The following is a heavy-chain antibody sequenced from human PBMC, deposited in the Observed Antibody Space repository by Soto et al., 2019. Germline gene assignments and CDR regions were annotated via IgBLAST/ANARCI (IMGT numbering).Heavy chain of an antibody. CDR3: ARDQGAHSGSDWSRYYYGMDV. V-gene: IGHV4-61*01. Sequence: QVQLQESGPGLVKPSETLSLTCTVSGGSVSSGSYYWSWIRQPPGKGLEWIGYIYYSGSTNYNPSLKSRVTISVDTSKNQFSVMLSSVTAADTAVYYCARDQGAHSGSDWSRYYYGMDVWGQGTTVTVSS. J-gene: IGHJ6*02. CDR2: IYYSGST. CDR1: GGSVSSGSYY. D-gene: IGHD1-26*01.